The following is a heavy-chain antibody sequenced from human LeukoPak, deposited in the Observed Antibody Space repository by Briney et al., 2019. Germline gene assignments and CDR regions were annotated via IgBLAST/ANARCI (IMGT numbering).Heavy chain of an antibody. CDR1: GYSFTSYW. CDR2: IYPGDSDT. D-gene: IGHD3-22*01. V-gene: IGHV5-51*01. CDR3: ARAREYYYDSSGPRGWFDP. J-gene: IGHJ5*02. Sequence: GESLKISCKGSGYSFTSYWIGWVRQMPGKVLEWMGIIYPGDSDTRYSPSFQGQVTISADKSISTAYLQWSSLKASDTAMYYCARAREYYYDSSGPRGWFDPWGQGTLVTVSS.